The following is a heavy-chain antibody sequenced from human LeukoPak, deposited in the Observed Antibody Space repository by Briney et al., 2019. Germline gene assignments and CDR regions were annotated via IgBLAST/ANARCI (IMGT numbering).Heavy chain of an antibody. CDR3: ARSYYDTRGRFDP. D-gene: IGHD3-22*01. V-gene: IGHV4-38-2*02. CDR2: IHHSGTT. J-gene: IGHJ5*02. Sequence: SETLSLTCTVSGYSISNGYYWGWVRQPPGKGLEWIGTIHHSGTTCNSPSLRSRVTTSVDTSKNQFSLSLSSVTAADTAVYYCARSYYDTRGRFDPWGQGTLVTVSS. CDR1: GYSISNGYY.